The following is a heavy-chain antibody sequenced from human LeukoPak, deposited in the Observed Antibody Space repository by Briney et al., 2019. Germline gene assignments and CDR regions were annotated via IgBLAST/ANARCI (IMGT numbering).Heavy chain of an antibody. CDR1: RFAFSNYA. J-gene: IGHJ4*02. Sequence: GGSLRLSCAASRFAFSNYAMSWVRQAPGKGLEWVSSIISSGGVTYYADSLKGRFTISRDNSKNTVYVQMNSLRAEDTAIYYCAKHSHDGSAPYYEVQLDYWGQGTLVTVSS. CDR3: AKHSHDGSAPYYEVQLDY. D-gene: IGHD3-22*01. V-gene: IGHV3-23*01. CDR2: IISSGGVT.